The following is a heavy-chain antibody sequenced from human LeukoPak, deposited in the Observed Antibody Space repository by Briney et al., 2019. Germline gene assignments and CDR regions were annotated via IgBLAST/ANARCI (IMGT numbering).Heavy chain of an antibody. Sequence: GESLKISCKGSGYSFTSYWIGWVRQMPGKGLGWMGIIYHGDSDNRYSPSFQGQVTISADKSISTAYLQWSSLKASDTAMYYCARVADPGIAAAGISPSDYWGQGTLVTVSS. CDR3: ARVADPGIAAAGISPSDY. CDR1: GYSFTSYW. D-gene: IGHD6-13*01. V-gene: IGHV5-51*01. J-gene: IGHJ4*02. CDR2: IYHGDSDN.